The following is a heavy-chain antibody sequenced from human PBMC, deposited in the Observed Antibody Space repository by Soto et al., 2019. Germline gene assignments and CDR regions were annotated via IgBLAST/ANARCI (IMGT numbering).Heavy chain of an antibody. D-gene: IGHD4-17*01. CDR1: GGSISSYY. Sequence: SETLSLTCTVSGGSISSYYWSWIRQPPGKGLEWIGYIYYSGSTNYNPSLKSRVTISRDMSTSTAYMELSSLRPEDTAVYYCAADVGGYIYGLARHWGPGTLVTVSS. V-gene: IGHV4-59*12. CDR2: IYYSGST. CDR3: AADVGGYIYGLARH. J-gene: IGHJ4*02.